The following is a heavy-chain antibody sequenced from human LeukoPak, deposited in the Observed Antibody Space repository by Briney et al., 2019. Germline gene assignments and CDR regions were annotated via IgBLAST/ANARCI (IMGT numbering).Heavy chain of an antibody. D-gene: IGHD1-26*01. CDR2: IYHSGST. J-gene: IGHJ4*02. V-gene: IGHV4-30-2*01. Sequence: PSQTLSLTCTVSGGSISSGDYSWSWIRQPPGQGLEWIGYIYHSGSTYYNPSLKSRVTISLDKSKNQFSPKLSSVTAADTALYYCARGDGSSGVDYWGQGTLVTVSS. CDR1: GGSISSGDYS. CDR3: ARGDGSSGVDY.